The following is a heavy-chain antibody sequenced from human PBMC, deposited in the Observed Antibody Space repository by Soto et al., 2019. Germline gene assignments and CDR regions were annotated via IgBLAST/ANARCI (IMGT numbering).Heavy chain of an antibody. V-gene: IGHV3-15*01. D-gene: IGHD1-26*01. CDR1: GFTFSNAW. CDR2: IKSKTDGGTT. CDR3: TTTHVRHLGAHDY. J-gene: IGHJ4*02. Sequence: LRLSCAASGFTFSNAWMSWVRQAPGKGLEWVGRIKSKTDGGTTDYAAPVKGRFTISRDDSKNTLYLQMNSLKTEDTAVYYCTTTHVRHLGAHDYWGQGTLVTVSS.